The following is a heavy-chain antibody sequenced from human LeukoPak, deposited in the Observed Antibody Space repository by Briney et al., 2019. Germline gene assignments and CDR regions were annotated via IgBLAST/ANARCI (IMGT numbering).Heavy chain of an antibody. CDR1: GFTFSSDW. Sequence: GWSLRLSCAASGFTFSSDWMSWVRQAPRKGLEWVGRIKSKTDGGTTDYAAPVQGRFTISRDDSKNTLYLQMNSLKTEDTAVYYCTTLYCSSTSCHFDYWGQGTLVTVSS. CDR3: TTLYCSSTSCHFDY. CDR2: IKSKTDGGTT. D-gene: IGHD2-2*01. V-gene: IGHV3-15*01. J-gene: IGHJ4*02.